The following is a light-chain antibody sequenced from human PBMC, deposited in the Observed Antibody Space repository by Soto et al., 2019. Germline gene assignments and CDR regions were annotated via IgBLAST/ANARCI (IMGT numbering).Light chain of an antibody. J-gene: IGLJ3*02. CDR3: LSYTSANTRV. CDR2: EVN. V-gene: IGLV2-14*01. Sequence: QSVLTQPASVSASPGQSITISCTGTSSDVGGYKFVSWYQHHPGKAPKLMIYEVNNRPSGVSNRFSGSKSGNTASLTISGRQPEDEDDYYCLSYTSANTRVFGGGTKLTVL. CDR1: SSDVGGYKF.